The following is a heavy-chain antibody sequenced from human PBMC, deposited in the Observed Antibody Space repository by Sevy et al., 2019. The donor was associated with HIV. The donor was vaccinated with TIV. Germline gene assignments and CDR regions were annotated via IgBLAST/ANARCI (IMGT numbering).Heavy chain of an antibody. D-gene: IGHD5-12*01. J-gene: IGHJ4*02. V-gene: IGHV3-23*01. CDR2: ISDSAYNT. CDR1: GFTFSNYA. Sequence: GGSLRLSCAASGFTFSNYAMSWVRQAPGKGLEWVSGISDSAYNTYYADSVKGRFTISRVNSKNSLYPQMNSLRAEDTAVYYCTKDEAYTVATSYYFDYWGQGTLVTVSS. CDR3: TKDEAYTVATSYYFDY.